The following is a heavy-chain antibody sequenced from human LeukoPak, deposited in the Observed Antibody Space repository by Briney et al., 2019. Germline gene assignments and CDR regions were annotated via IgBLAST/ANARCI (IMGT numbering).Heavy chain of an antibody. J-gene: IGHJ4*02. D-gene: IGHD3-9*01. CDR3: ARAGEYYDILTGYYPGMYYFDY. Sequence: GGSLRLSCAASGFTVSSNYMSWVRQAPGKGLEWVSVIYSGGSTYYADSVKGRFTISRDNSKNTLYLQMNSMRAEDTAVYYCARAGEYYDILTGYYPGMYYFDYWGQGTLVTVSS. V-gene: IGHV3-53*01. CDR2: IYSGGST. CDR1: GFTVSSNY.